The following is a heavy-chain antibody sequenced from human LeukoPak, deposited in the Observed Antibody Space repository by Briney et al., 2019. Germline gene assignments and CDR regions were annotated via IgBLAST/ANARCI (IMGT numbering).Heavy chain of an antibody. CDR3: ARDHAVRGGTWIDY. V-gene: IGHV4-4*07. CDR1: GGSISSYY. CDR2: IYTSGST. J-gene: IGHJ4*02. Sequence: SETLSLTRTVSGGSISSYYWSWIRQPAGKGLEWIGRIYTSGSTNYNPSLKSRVTMSVDTSKSQFSLKLSSVTAADTAVYYCARDHAVRGGTWIDYWGQGALVTVSS. D-gene: IGHD3-10*01.